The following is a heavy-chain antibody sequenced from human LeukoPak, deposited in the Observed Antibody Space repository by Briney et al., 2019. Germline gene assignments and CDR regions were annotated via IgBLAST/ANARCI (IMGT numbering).Heavy chain of an antibody. CDR2: IYHSGST. V-gene: IGHV4-30-2*01. CDR3: ASLYYYGSGSYAFDI. Sequence: SETLSLTCAVSGGSISSGGYSWSWIRQPPGKGLEWIGYIYHSGSTYYNPSLKSRVTISVDRSKNQFSLKLSSVTAADTAVYYCASLYYYGSGSYAFDIWGQGTMVTASS. D-gene: IGHD3-10*01. CDR1: GGSISSGGYS. J-gene: IGHJ3*02.